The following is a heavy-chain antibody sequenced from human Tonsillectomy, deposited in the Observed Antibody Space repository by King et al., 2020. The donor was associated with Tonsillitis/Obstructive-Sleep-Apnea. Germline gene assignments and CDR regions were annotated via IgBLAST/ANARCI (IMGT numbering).Heavy chain of an antibody. CDR2: IIPILGIA. D-gene: IGHD3-3*01. CDR1: GGTFSSYA. Sequence: QLVQSGAEVKKPGSSVKVSCKASGGTFSSYAISWVRQAPGQGLEWMGRIIPILGIANYAQKFQGRVTITADKSTSTAYMELSSLRSEDTAVYYCARSLRFLEWLFDYWGQGTLVTVSS. J-gene: IGHJ4*02. CDR3: ARSLRFLEWLFDY. V-gene: IGHV1-69*09.